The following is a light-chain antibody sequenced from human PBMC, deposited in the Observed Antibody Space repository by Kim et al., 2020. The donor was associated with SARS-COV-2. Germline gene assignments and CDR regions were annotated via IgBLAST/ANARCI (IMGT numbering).Light chain of an antibody. Sequence: EPASISCTSSQSLLHRNGKTYLDWYVQKPGQSPQLLISLASVRASGVPDRFSGDGAGTVFALQINGVEAEDIGVYYCMQALQTPRTFGQGTKLEI. CDR2: LAS. J-gene: IGKJ2*02. CDR1: QSLLHRNGKTY. CDR3: MQALQTPRT. V-gene: IGKV2-28*01.